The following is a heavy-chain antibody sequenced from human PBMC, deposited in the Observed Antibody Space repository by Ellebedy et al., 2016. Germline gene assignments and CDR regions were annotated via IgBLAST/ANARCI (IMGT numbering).Heavy chain of an antibody. Sequence: GESLKISCAASGFTVSSSYVNWVRQAPGKGLEWVSMSSPSGTMLYADYVKGRFSLSRDNSQSTLFLQMNSLRPEDTAMYYCAYLEFGVFEGEGAYDIWGHGTMVTVSP. CDR1: GFTVSSSY. V-gene: IGHV3-53*05. CDR2: SSPSGTM. D-gene: IGHD3-16*01. J-gene: IGHJ3*02. CDR3: AYLEFGVFEGEGAYDI.